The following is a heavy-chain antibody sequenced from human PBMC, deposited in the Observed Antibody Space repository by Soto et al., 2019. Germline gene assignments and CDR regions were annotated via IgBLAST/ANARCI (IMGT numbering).Heavy chain of an antibody. CDR2: ISYDGNNN. V-gene: IGHV3-30-3*01. CDR1: GFTFRSYA. J-gene: IGHJ4*02. Sequence: QVQLVESGGGVVQPGTSLRLSCAVSGFTFRSYATHWVRQAPGGGLEWVALISYDGNNNYYADSVKGRFTISRDTFKNTLFLQMNSLRREDTAMYYCARGIGDGYNLAYWSQGTLVTVSS. CDR3: ARGIGDGYNLAY. D-gene: IGHD5-12*01.